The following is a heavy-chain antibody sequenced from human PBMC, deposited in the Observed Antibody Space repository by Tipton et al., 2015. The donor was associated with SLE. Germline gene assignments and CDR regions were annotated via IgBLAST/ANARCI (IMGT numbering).Heavy chain of an antibody. V-gene: IGHV3-21*03. CDR2: ISSSSSYI. Sequence: SLRLSCAASGFTFSSYSMNWVRQAPGKGLEWVSSISSSSSYIYYADSVKGRFTISRDNAKNSLYLQMNSLRAEDTAVYYCARDLGYCSGGSCYENWFDPWGQGTLVTVSS. J-gene: IGHJ5*02. D-gene: IGHD2-15*01. CDR3: ARDLGYCSGGSCYENWFDP. CDR1: GFTFSSYS.